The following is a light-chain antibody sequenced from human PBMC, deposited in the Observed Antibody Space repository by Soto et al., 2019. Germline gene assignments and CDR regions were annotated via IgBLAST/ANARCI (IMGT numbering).Light chain of an antibody. Sequence: DVVMPQSPLSLPVTLGQPASISCRSSQSLVFTDGNTYLNWFHQRPGQSPRRLIYRVSKRDSGVPDRVSGRGSGTDFTLQISRVEADDVGFYYCMQGTHGPWTFGKGTRVELK. CDR1: QSLVFTDGNTY. J-gene: IGKJ1*01. V-gene: IGKV2-30*01. CDR3: MQGTHGPWT. CDR2: RVS.